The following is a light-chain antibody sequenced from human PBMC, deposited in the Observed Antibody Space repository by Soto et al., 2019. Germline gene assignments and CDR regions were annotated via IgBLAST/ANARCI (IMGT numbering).Light chain of an antibody. CDR3: QQLNSYPRT. CDR2: SAS. V-gene: IGKV1-9*01. CDR1: QDISSS. Sequence: DIQLTQSPSFLSASVGDRVTITCRASQDISSSLAWYQQKPGKAPKLLIYSASSLQSGVPSRFSGSGSGTEFTLTISTLQPEDIATYYCQQLNSYPRTFGQGTKLEIK. J-gene: IGKJ2*02.